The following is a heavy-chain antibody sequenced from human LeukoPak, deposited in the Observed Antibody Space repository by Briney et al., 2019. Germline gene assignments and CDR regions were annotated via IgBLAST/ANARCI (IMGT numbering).Heavy chain of an antibody. CDR2: IIPIFGTA. CDR3: ARERITIFGVVIISETMDV. V-gene: IGHV1-69*05. J-gene: IGHJ6*03. Sequence: GGSVKVSCKASGGTFSSYAISWVRQAPGQGLEWMGGIIPIFGTANYAQKFQGRVTITTDETTITAYMEMSRLRSEDTAGYYCARERITIFGVVIISETMDVWGKGTTVTVSS. CDR1: GGTFSSYA. D-gene: IGHD3-3*01.